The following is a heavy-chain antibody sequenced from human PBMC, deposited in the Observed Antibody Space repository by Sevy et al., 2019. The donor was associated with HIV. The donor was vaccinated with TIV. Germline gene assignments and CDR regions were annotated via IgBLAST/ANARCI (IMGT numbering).Heavy chain of an antibody. Sequence: GGSLRLSCAASGFTFSNAWMSWVRQAPGKGLEWLGRIKIQMAGGTTDYSAPVKDRFTMSRDDSRDMVYLQMNSLKIEDTAVYYCTTEGLYCSGDDCYSEGFDSWGQGTLVTVSS. D-gene: IGHD2-15*01. CDR1: GFTFSNAW. CDR3: TTEGLYCSGDDCYSEGFDS. CDR2: IKIQMAGGTT. V-gene: IGHV3-15*01. J-gene: IGHJ4*02.